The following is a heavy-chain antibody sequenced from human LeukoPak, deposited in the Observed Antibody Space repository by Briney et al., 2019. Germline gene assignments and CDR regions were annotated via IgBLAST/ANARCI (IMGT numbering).Heavy chain of an antibody. CDR3: ARDCYGSGSYQYYGMDV. Sequence: SETLSLTCAVYGGSFSGYYWSWIRQPPGKGLEWIGEINHSGSTNYNPSLKSRVTISVDTSKNQFSLKLGSVTAADTAVYYCARDCYGSGSYQYYGMDVWGQGTTVTVSS. CDR2: INHSGST. J-gene: IGHJ6*02. V-gene: IGHV4-34*01. CDR1: GGSFSGYY. D-gene: IGHD3-10*01.